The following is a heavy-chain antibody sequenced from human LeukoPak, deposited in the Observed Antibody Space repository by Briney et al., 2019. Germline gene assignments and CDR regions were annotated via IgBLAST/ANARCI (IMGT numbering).Heavy chain of an antibody. V-gene: IGHV4-38-2*02. Sequence: PSETLSLTCTVSGYSISSGYFWGWTRQPPGKGLEWIGSFYHSGITYYNPSLKSRVTISVEMSKNQFSLKLSSVTAADTAVYYCARLVPWGEGATTGVDYWGQGTLVTVSS. CDR1: GYSISSGYF. CDR2: FYHSGIT. D-gene: IGHD1-26*01. J-gene: IGHJ4*02. CDR3: ARLVPWGEGATTGVDY.